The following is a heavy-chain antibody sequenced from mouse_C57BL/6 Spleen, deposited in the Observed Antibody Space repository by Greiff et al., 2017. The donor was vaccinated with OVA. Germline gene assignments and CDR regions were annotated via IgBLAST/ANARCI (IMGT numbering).Heavy chain of an antibody. CDR3: ARGRDWLGCWMAY. V-gene: IGHV1-72*01. D-gene: IGHD4-1*01. CDR1: GYTFTRYW. CDR2: IDPNSGGT. J-gene: IGHJ3*01. Sequence: QVQLQQSGAELVKPGASVKLSCKASGYTFTRYWMHWVKQRPGRGLEWIGWIDPNSGGTRYNEKFKSKATLTVDKPSSTAYMQLRSLTSEDSAVYYCARGRDWLGCWMAYWGQGTLVTVSA.